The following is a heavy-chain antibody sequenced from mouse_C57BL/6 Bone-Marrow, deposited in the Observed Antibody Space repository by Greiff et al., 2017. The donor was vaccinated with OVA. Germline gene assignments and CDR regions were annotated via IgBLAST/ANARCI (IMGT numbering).Heavy chain of an antibody. J-gene: IGHJ3*01. CDR1: GYTFTSSW. V-gene: IGHV1-69*01. Sequence: QVQLQQPGAELVMPGASVKLSCKASGYTFTSSWMHWVKQRPGQGLEWIGEIDPSDSYTNYNQKFKGKSTLTVDKSSSTAYMQLSSLTSEDSAVYYCARGDYDYDGFAYWGQGTLVTVSA. CDR3: ARGDYDYDGFAY. D-gene: IGHD2-4*01. CDR2: IDPSDSYT.